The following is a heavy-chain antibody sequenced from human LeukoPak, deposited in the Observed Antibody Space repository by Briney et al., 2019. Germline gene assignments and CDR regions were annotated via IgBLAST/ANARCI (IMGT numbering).Heavy chain of an antibody. Sequence: ASVKVSCKAFGYTFTSYGISWVRQAPGQGLEWMGWISAYNGNTNYAQKLQSRVTMTTDTSTSTAYMELRSLRSDDTAVYYCARGGYSSGWPHYYYYYMDVWGKGTTVTVSS. CDR3: ARGGYSSGWPHYYYYYMDV. CDR1: GYTFTSYG. J-gene: IGHJ6*03. V-gene: IGHV1-18*01. D-gene: IGHD6-19*01. CDR2: ISAYNGNT.